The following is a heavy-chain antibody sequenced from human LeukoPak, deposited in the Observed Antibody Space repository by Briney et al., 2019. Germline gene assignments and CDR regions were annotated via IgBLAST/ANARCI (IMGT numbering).Heavy chain of an antibody. CDR3: TRLTGGSSYP. Sequence: PGGSLRLSCAASGFTFSGSAMHWVRQASGKGLEWVGRIRSKANSYATAYAASVKGRFTIPRDDSKNTAYLQMNSLKTEDTAVYYCTRLTGGSSYPWGQGTLVTVSS. V-gene: IGHV3-73*01. D-gene: IGHD2-15*01. CDR1: GFTFSGSA. CDR2: IRSKANSYAT. J-gene: IGHJ5*02.